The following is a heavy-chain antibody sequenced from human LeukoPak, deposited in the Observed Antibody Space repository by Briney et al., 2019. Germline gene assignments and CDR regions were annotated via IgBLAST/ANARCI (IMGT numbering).Heavy chain of an antibody. J-gene: IGHJ4*02. CDR2: INHSGST. V-gene: IGHV4-34*01. Sequence: SETLSLTCAVYGGSFSGYYWSWIRQPPGKGLEWIGEINHSGSTNYNPSLKSRVTISVDTSKNQFSLKLSSVTAADTAVYYCARAVASIAAAGTDYFDYWGQGTLVTVSS. D-gene: IGHD6-13*01. CDR3: ARAVASIAAAGTDYFDY. CDR1: GGSFSGYY.